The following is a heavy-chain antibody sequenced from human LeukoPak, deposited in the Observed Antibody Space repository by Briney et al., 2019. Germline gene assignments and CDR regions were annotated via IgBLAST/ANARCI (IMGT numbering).Heavy chain of an antibody. CDR2: IYPGDSDT. Sequence: GESLKISCKGSGYSFTSYWIGWVRQMPGKGLEWMGIIYPGDSDTRYSPSFQGQVTISADKSISTAYLQWSSLKASDTAMYYCAGSGHRYFDLNWFDPWGQGTLVTVSS. CDR1: GYSFTSYW. V-gene: IGHV5-51*01. D-gene: IGHD3-9*01. J-gene: IGHJ5*02. CDR3: AGSGHRYFDLNWFDP.